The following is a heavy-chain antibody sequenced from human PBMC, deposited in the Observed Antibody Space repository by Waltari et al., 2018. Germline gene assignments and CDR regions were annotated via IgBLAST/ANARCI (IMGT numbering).Heavy chain of an antibody. CDR1: GFTFDDYA. V-gene: IGHV3-9*01. J-gene: IGHJ6*02. D-gene: IGHD3-10*01. CDR3: AKVPKRVRGVISDGMDV. Sequence: EVQLVESGGGLVQPGRSLRLSCAASGFTFDDYAMHWVRQAPGKGLEWVSGISWNSVSIGYADSVKGRFTISRDNAKNSLYLQMNRLRAEDTALYYCAKVPKRVRGVISDGMDVWGQGTTVTVSS. CDR2: ISWNSVSI.